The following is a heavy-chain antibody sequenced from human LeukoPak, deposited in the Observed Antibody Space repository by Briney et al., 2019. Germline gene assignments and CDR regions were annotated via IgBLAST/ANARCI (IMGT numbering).Heavy chain of an antibody. Sequence: ASVKVSCKASGYTFTSRGFSWVRQAPGQGLEWMGWINADSGNTNYAQKFQGRVTMTRDTSISTAYMELSRLRSDDTAVYYCARQLRSFGFDPWGQGTLVTVSS. J-gene: IGHJ5*02. D-gene: IGHD1-26*01. CDR3: ARQLRSFGFDP. CDR1: GYTFTSRG. V-gene: IGHV1-2*02. CDR2: INADSGNT.